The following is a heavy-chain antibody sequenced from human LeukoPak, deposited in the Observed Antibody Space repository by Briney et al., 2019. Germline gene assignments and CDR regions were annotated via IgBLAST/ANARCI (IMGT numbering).Heavy chain of an antibody. J-gene: IGHJ4*02. CDR1: GGSFSGYY. CDR3: ARDPTGSDY. CDR2: INHSGST. Sequence: NPSETLSLTCAVYGGSFSGYYWSWIRQPPGKGLEWIGEINHSGSTNHNPSLKSRVTISVDTSKNQFSLKLSSVTAADTAVYYCARDPTGSDYWGQGTLVTVSS. V-gene: IGHV4-34*01. D-gene: IGHD1-1*01.